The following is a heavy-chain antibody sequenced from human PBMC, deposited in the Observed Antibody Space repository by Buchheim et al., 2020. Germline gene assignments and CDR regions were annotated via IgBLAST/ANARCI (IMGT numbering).Heavy chain of an antibody. CDR2: LKGDVSNT. J-gene: IGHJ4*02. V-gene: IGHV3-74*01. D-gene: IGHD5-24*01. Sequence: EVLLVESGGGLVQPGGSLRLSCAASGFAFNTYWMHWVRQAPGKGLEWVSLLKGDVSNTNYAESVRGRFTISRDNDKNTQYLQMNSLRAEDTAVYYCARDQGYNIFLWGQGTL. CDR1: GFAFNTYW. CDR3: ARDQGYNIFL.